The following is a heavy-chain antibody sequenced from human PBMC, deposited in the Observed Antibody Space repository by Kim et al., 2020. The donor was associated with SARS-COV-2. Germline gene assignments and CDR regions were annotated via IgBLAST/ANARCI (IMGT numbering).Heavy chain of an antibody. V-gene: IGHV1-3*01. Sequence: APVKVSCKASGYTFTSYAFHWVRQAPGQGLEWMGWIDADNGNTKYSQKFQGRVTITRDTSASTAYMELSSLRSEDTAVYYCARNEDYWGQGTLVTVSS. CDR2: IDADNGNT. CDR3: ARNEDY. CDR1: GYTFTSYA. J-gene: IGHJ4*02.